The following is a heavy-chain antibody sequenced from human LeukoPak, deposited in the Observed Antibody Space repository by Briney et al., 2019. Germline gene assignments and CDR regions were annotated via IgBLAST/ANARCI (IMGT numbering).Heavy chain of an antibody. CDR3: ARVIGYCSSTSCYGSSDFDY. CDR2: INHSGST. Sequence: PSETLSLTCAVYGGSFSGYYWSWIRQPPGKGLEWIGEINHSGSTNYNPSLESRVTKSVDTSKNQFSLKLSSVTAADTAVYYCARVIGYCSSTSCYGSSDFDYWGQGTLVTVSS. CDR1: GGSFSGYY. D-gene: IGHD2-2*03. V-gene: IGHV4-34*01. J-gene: IGHJ4*02.